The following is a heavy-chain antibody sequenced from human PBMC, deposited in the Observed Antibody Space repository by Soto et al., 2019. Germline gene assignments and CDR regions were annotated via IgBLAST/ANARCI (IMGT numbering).Heavy chain of an antibody. CDR3: ARGLAVRGSYGLDV. J-gene: IGHJ6*02. D-gene: IGHD3-10*01. CDR2: IYHSGIT. CDR1: GASISSGGSS. Sequence: QLQLQESGSGLVKPSQTLSLTCAVSGASISSGGSSWSWIRQAPGTGLEWIGYIYHSGITNYNPTIKSRVTISVGKSQNQFSLSLSFVTAADTAVYYCARGLAVRGSYGLDVWGQGTTVTVSS. V-gene: IGHV4-30-2*01.